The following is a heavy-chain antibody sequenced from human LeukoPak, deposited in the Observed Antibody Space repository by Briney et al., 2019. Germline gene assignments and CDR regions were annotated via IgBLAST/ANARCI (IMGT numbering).Heavy chain of an antibody. Sequence: PSETLSLTCTVSGGSISSSSYYWGWIRQPPGKGLEWIGSIYYSGSTYYDPSLKSRVTISVDTSKNQFSLKLSSVTAADTAVYYCARSAYCGGDCYPDYWYFDLWGRGTLVTVSS. CDR1: GGSISSSSYY. D-gene: IGHD2-21*02. V-gene: IGHV4-39*01. J-gene: IGHJ2*01. CDR2: IYYSGST. CDR3: ARSAYCGGDCYPDYWYFDL.